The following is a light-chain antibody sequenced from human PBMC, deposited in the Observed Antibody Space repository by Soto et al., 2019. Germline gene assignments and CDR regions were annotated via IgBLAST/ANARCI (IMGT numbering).Light chain of an antibody. V-gene: IGKV1-5*01. CDR1: PIISGA. Sequence: DIQMTQAPSTLSGSLCATVTISFRSSPIISGALAWLHHKPGKAPNLLIYDGSALKRGVPTRLSGSGSGTEFTLTISSLQPEDFATYYCQQYDSYSEAFGHGIKVDIK. CDR2: DGS. CDR3: QQYDSYSEA. J-gene: IGKJ1*01.